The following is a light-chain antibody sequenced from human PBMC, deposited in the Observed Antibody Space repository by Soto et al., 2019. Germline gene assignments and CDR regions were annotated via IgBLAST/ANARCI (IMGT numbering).Light chain of an antibody. CDR3: QQYGSSSWT. V-gene: IGKV3-20*01. CDR1: QSVSTN. J-gene: IGKJ1*01. Sequence: EILMTQSPATLSVSQGERATLSCRASQSVSTNLAWYQQKPGQAPRLLIYGASSRATGIPDRFSGSGSGTDFTLTISRLEPEDFAVYYCQQYGSSSWTFGQGTKVDTK. CDR2: GAS.